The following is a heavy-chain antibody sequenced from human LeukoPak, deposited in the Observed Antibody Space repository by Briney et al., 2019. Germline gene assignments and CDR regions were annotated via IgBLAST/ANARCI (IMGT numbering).Heavy chain of an antibody. CDR1: GFTFSSYS. Sequence: GGSLRLSCAASGFTFSSYSMNWVRQAPGKGLEWVSSISSSSSYIYYADSVKGRFTISRDNAKNSLYLQMNSLRAEDTAVYYCARNPARSGMATTHWGQGTLVTASS. CDR3: ARNPARSGMATTH. CDR2: ISSSSSYI. V-gene: IGHV3-21*01. J-gene: IGHJ4*02. D-gene: IGHD5-24*01.